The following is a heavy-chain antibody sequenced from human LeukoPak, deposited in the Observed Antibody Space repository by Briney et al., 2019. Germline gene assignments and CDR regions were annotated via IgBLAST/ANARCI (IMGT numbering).Heavy chain of an antibody. Sequence: ASVKVSCKASGYTFSDYYIHWVRQAPGKGLEWMAWINPNSGGTNYAQKFQGRVTMTRDTSITTAYMQLSRLTSDDTVVYYCARGFVLTGYSHRGQGTLVTVTS. CDR3: ARGFVLTGYSH. CDR2: INPNSGGT. V-gene: IGHV1-2*02. J-gene: IGHJ4*02. CDR1: GYTFSDYY. D-gene: IGHD3-9*01.